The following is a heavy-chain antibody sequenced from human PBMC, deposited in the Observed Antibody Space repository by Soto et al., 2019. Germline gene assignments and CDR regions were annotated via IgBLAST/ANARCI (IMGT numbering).Heavy chain of an antibody. V-gene: IGHV5-10-1*01. J-gene: IGHJ4*02. CDR2: IDPSDSRT. CDR1: GYSFAGYW. CDR3: ARQIYDSDTGPNFQYYFDS. Sequence: GESLKISCKGSGYSFAGYWITWVRQKPGKGLEWMGRIDPSDSRTYYSPSFRGHVTISVTKSITTVFLQWSSLRASDTAMYYCARQIYDSDTGPNFQYYFDSWGQGTPVTVSS. D-gene: IGHD3-22*01.